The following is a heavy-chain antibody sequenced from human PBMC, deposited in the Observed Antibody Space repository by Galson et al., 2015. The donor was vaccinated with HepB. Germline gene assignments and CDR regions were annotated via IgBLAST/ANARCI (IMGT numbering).Heavy chain of an antibody. CDR2: LIPIFGTA. J-gene: IGHJ4*02. CDR3: ARDGLLWFGELLNPATYFDY. V-gene: IGHV1-69*06. D-gene: IGHD3-10*01. Sequence: SVKVSCKASGRTFSSYAISWVRQAPGQGLEWVGGLIPIFGTANYAQKFQGRVTITADKSTTTAYMELSSLRSEDTAVYYCARDGLLWFGELLNPATYFDYWGQGTLVTVSS. CDR1: GRTFSSYA.